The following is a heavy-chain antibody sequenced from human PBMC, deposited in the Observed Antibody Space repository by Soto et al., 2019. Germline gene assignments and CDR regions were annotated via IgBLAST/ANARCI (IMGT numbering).Heavy chain of an antibody. CDR1: GFTFSSYA. Sequence: QVQLVESGGGVVQPGRSLRLSCAASGFTFSSYAMHWVRQAPGKGLEWVAVISYDGSNKYYADSVKGRFTISRGNSKTTLYLQMNSLRTEDTAVYYCARPLWRDDYNWGYFDLWGRGTLVTVSS. CDR2: ISYDGSNK. V-gene: IGHV3-30-3*01. J-gene: IGHJ2*01. D-gene: IGHD4-4*01. CDR3: ARPLWRDDYNWGYFDL.